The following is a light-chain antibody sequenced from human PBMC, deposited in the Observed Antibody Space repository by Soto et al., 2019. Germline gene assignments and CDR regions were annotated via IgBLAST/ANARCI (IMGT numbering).Light chain of an antibody. CDR3: QTWGTCMEV. Sequence: QSVLTQSPSASASLGASVKLTCTLSSGHSSYAIAWHQQQPEKGPRYLMKLNSDGSHSKGDGIPDRFSGSSSGAERYLTISSLQSEDEADYFCQTWGTCMEVFGGGTKLTVL. J-gene: IGLJ2*01. CDR2: LNSDGSH. CDR1: SGHSSYA. V-gene: IGLV4-69*01.